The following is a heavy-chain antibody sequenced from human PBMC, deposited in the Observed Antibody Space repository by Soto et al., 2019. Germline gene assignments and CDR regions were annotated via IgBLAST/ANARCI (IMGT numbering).Heavy chain of an antibody. J-gene: IGHJ6*03. V-gene: IGHV3-21*01. Sequence: GGSLRLSCAASGFTFSSYSMNWVRQAPGKGLEWVSSISSSSSYIYYADSVKGRFTISRDNAKNSLYLQMNSLRAEDTAVYYCAGPIVVVPVVYYYMDVWGKGTTVTVSS. CDR3: AGPIVVVPVVYYYMDV. CDR1: GFTFSSYS. D-gene: IGHD2-2*01. CDR2: ISSSSSYI.